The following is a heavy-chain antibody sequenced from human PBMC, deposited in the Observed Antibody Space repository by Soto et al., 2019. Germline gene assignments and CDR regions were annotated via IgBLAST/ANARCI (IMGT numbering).Heavy chain of an antibody. D-gene: IGHD6-19*01. CDR2: IYYSGST. V-gene: IGHV4-59*01. CDR1: GGSISSYY. J-gene: IGHJ4*02. Sequence: SETLSLTCTVSGGSISSYYWGWIRQPPGKGLEWIGYIYYSGSTNYNPSLKSRVTISVDTSKNQFSLKLSSVTAADTAVYYCARGGYSSGWTRFDYWGQGTLVTVSS. CDR3: ARGGYSSGWTRFDY.